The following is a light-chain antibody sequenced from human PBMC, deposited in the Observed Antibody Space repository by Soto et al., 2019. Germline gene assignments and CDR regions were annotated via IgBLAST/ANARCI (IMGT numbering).Light chain of an antibody. Sequence: IVLSQSPVTLSLSPGEGATLSCRASQSVTGTNLAWYQQRAGQAPRLLIYDAVRRATGIPDRFSGSGSGTDFTLTISRLEPEDFAVYYCHQYGSSLGTFGQGTKVAIK. CDR3: HQYGSSLGT. CDR1: QSVTGTN. J-gene: IGKJ2*01. CDR2: DAV. V-gene: IGKV3-20*01.